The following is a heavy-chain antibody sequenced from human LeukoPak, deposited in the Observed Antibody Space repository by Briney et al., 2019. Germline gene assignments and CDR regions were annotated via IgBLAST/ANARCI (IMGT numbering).Heavy chain of an antibody. J-gene: IGHJ4*02. D-gene: IGHD4-11*01. CDR2: INRDGSEK. Sequence: AGGSLRLSCAASEFTFSSFWMSWVRQAPGKGLEWVANINRDGSEKYYVDSVKGRFTISRDNSQNSLYLQMHSLRAEDTAVYYCAREFYSNYACDYWGQGTLVTVSS. V-gene: IGHV3-7*01. CDR1: EFTFSSFW. CDR3: AREFYSNYACDY.